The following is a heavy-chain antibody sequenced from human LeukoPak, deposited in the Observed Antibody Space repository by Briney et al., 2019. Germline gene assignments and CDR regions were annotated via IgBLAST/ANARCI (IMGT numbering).Heavy chain of an antibody. J-gene: IGHJ4*02. CDR2: IYPGDSDT. D-gene: IGHD4-17*01. CDR1: GYSFTSHW. Sequence: GESLKNSCKGSGYSFTSHWIAWVRQMPGKGLEWMGIIYPGDSDTRYSPSFYGQVTISADRSISTAFLQWSSLKASDTAMYYCARHRYPRSPYGDYIDWGQGTLVPVSS. V-gene: IGHV5-51*01. CDR3: ARHRYPRSPYGDYID.